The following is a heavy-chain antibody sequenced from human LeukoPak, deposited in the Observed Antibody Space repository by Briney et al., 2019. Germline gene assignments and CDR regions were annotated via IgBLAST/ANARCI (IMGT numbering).Heavy chain of an antibody. CDR2: INSDGTST. CDR3: ARDLRIRSASGAFDI. V-gene: IGHV3-74*01. J-gene: IGHJ3*02. Sequence: GGSLRLSCAASGFTFSTYWMHWVRQAPGGLVWVSRINSDGTSTNYADSVRGRFTISRDNAKNTLYLQMNSLRAEDTAVYYCARDLRIRSASGAFDIGGQGTMVTVSS. D-gene: IGHD5-12*01. CDR1: GFTFSTYW.